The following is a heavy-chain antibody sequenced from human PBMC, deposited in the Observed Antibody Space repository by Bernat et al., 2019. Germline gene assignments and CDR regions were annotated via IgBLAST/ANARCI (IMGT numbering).Heavy chain of an antibody. Sequence: QVQLQQWGAGLLKPSETLSLTCAVYGGSFSGYYWSWIRQPPGKGLEWIGEINHSGSTNYNPSLKSRVTISVDTSKNQFSLKLSSVTAADTAVYYCARARITMGRGVIVNWGQGTLVTVSS. CDR2: INHSGST. CDR3: ARARITMGRGVIVN. J-gene: IGHJ4*02. D-gene: IGHD3-10*01. CDR1: GGSFSGYY. V-gene: IGHV4-34*01.